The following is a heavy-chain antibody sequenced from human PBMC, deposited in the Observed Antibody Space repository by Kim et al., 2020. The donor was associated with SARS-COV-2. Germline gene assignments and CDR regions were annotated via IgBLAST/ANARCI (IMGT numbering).Heavy chain of an antibody. Sequence: GGSLRLSCAASGFTVSSNYMSWVRQAPGKGLEWVSVIYSGGSTYYADSVKGRFTISRDNSKNTLYLQMNSLRAEDTAVYYCARDLSSSSSGAFDIWGQGTMVTVSS. J-gene: IGHJ3*02. V-gene: IGHV3-53*01. CDR2: IYSGGST. CDR1: GFTVSSNY. CDR3: ARDLSSSSSGAFDI. D-gene: IGHD6-6*01.